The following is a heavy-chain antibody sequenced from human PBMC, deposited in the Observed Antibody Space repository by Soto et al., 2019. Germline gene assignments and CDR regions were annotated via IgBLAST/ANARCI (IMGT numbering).Heavy chain of an antibody. CDR1: GFTFSSYA. V-gene: IGHV3-23*01. CDR2: ISGSGGST. J-gene: IGHJ4*02. Sequence: GGSLRLSCAASGFTFSSYAMSWVRQAPGKGLEWVSAISGSGGSTYYAGSVKGRFTISRDNSKNTLYLQMNSLRAEDTAVYYCAKAVGAARAFDYWGQGTLVTVSS. CDR3: AKAVGAARAFDY. D-gene: IGHD6-6*01.